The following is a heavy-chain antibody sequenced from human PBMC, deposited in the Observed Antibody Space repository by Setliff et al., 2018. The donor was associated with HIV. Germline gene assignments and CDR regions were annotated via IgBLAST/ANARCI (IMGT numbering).Heavy chain of an antibody. CDR2: VKQDGTET. J-gene: IGHJ4*02. CDR3: ARWGSGSYERGFDY. Sequence: PGGSLRLSCAASEFRFRSYWMGWVRQAPGKGLESVANVKQDGTETLYVDSVKGRFTISRDNANNLVYLQMNSLRVEDTAVYFCARWGSGSYERGFDYWGQGMLVTVS. CDR1: EFRFRSYW. V-gene: IGHV3-7*01. D-gene: IGHD1-26*01.